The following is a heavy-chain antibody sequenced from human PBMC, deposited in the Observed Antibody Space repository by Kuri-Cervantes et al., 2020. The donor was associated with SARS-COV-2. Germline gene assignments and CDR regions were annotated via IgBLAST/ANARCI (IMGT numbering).Heavy chain of an antibody. CDR3: ARARMVRGVNGAFDI. Sequence: LRLSCTVSDGSISSGSYYWSWIRQPAGKGLEWIGRIYTSGSTNYNPSLKSQVTISVDTSKNQFSLKLSSVTAADTAVYYCARARMVRGVNGAFDIWGQGTMVTVSS. J-gene: IGHJ3*02. CDR2: IYTSGST. V-gene: IGHV4-61*02. D-gene: IGHD3-10*01. CDR1: DGSISSGSYY.